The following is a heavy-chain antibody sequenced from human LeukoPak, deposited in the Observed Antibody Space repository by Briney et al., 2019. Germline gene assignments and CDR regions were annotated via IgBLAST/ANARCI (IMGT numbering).Heavy chain of an antibody. CDR3: ARDLGGSSRYHLDY. Sequence: GGSLRLSCAASGFTFSDHTMSWVRQAPGKGLEWVSSISSSSIYIHYADSVKGRFTISRDNAKNSLYLQLNSLRAEDTAIYYCARDLGGSSRYHLDYWGQGTLVTVSS. CDR1: GFTFSDHT. D-gene: IGHD1-26*01. V-gene: IGHV3-21*01. CDR2: ISSSSIYI. J-gene: IGHJ4*02.